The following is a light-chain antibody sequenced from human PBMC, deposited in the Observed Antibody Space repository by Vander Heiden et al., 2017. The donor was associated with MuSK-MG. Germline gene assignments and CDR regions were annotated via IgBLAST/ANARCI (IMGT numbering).Light chain of an antibody. J-gene: IGKJ4*01. CDR1: LTIADY. CDR2: AAS. Sequence: DIHITQSLSSLSAPVADTVTIACRASLTIADYLDWYQQKPGKAPRLLIYAASSLQVGVPSRFSGSGSGTHFTLTISSLQPDDSATYYCQRSDTTVVTFGGGTKVEI. CDR3: QRSDTTVVT. V-gene: IGKV1-39*01.